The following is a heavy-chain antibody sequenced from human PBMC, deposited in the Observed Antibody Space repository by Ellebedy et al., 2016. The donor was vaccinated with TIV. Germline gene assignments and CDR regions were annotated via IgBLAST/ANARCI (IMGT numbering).Heavy chain of an antibody. CDR3: AAGNDGGWFDP. J-gene: IGHJ5*02. CDR2: ISPYNGHT. Sequence: AASVKVSCKASATSALNWVRQAPGQGLEWMGWISPYNGHTDYAHNLQGRVTMTIDTSTTTAYMELRSLRSEDTAVYYCAAGNDGGWFDPWGQGTLVTVSS. D-gene: IGHD1-1*01. V-gene: IGHV1-18*01. CDR1: ATSA.